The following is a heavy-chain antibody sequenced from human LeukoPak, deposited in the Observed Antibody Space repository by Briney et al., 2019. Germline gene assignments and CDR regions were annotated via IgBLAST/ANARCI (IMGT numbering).Heavy chain of an antibody. V-gene: IGHV1-18*04. CDR2: ISAYNGNT. CDR1: GYTFTGYY. Sequence: ASVKVSCKASGYTFTGYYMHWVRQAPGQGLEWMGWISAYNGNTNYAQKLQGRVTMTTDTSTSTAYMELRSLRSDDTAVYYCARDQSRGYYDSSGYYYPNWFDPWGQGTLVTVSS. D-gene: IGHD3-22*01. CDR3: ARDQSRGYYDSSGYYYPNWFDP. J-gene: IGHJ5*02.